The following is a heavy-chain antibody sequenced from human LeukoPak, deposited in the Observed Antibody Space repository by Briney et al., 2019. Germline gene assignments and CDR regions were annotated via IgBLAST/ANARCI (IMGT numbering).Heavy chain of an antibody. V-gene: IGHV3-7*01. CDR3: ARRFGSSSQYYFDY. CDR2: IKQDGSEK. CDR1: GFTFGSW. D-gene: IGHD6-13*01. Sequence: GGSLRLSCTASGFTFGSWVIWVRQAPRKGLEWVASIKQDGSEKYYLDSVKGRFTMSRDSAKNSLYLQMSSLRAEDTAVYYCARRFGSSSQYYFDYWGQGTLVTVSS. J-gene: IGHJ4*02.